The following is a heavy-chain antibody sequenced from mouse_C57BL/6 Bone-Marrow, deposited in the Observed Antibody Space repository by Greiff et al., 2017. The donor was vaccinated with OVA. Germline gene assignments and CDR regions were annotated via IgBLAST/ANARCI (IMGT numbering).Heavy chain of an antibody. J-gene: IGHJ4*01. V-gene: IGHV1-69*01. CDR1: GYTFTSYW. D-gene: IGHD1-1*02. CDR3: ARILLWGDY. CDR2: IDPSDSYT. Sequence: QVQLQQSGAELVMPGASVKLSCKASGYTFTSYWMHWVKQRPGQGLEWIGEIDPSDSYTNYNQKFKGKATLTVDKSSSTAYMQLSSLTSESAAVYYGARILLWGDYWGQGTSVTVSS.